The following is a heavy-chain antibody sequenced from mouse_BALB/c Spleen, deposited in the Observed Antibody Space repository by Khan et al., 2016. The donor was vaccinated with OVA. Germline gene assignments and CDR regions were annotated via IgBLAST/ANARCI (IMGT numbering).Heavy chain of an antibody. Sequence: EVELVESGGGLVKPGGSLKLSCAASGFTFSDYYMYWVRQTPEKRLEWVATISDGGSYTYYPDSVKGRFTISRDNAKNNLYLQMSSLKSEDTAMYIFAGAGYGGFAYWGQGTLVTVSA. CDR3: AGAGYGGFAY. CDR2: ISDGGSYT. D-gene: IGHD1-1*02. CDR1: GFTFSDYY. V-gene: IGHV5-4*02. J-gene: IGHJ3*01.